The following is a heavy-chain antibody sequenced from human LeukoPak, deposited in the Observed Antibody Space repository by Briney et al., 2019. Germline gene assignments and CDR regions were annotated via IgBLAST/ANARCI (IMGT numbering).Heavy chain of an antibody. D-gene: IGHD2-2*01. Sequence: PSETPSLTCTVSGGSISSYYWSWIRQPPGKGLEWLGYVFYSGNTRYNPSLESRVTTSADTSKNQFSLRLTSVTAADTAVYYCARQGTITYAYFDYWSQGTLVTVSS. J-gene: IGHJ4*02. CDR2: VFYSGNT. CDR3: ARQGTITYAYFDY. CDR1: GGSISSYY. V-gene: IGHV4-59*08.